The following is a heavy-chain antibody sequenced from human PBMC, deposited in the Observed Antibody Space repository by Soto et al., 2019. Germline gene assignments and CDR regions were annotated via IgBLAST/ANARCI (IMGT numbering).Heavy chain of an antibody. CDR3: EKDSVGGTFYTPLAF. J-gene: IGHJ4*02. CDR2: ITYDGSFQ. Sequence: GSLRLSGQASGFNFDNYGMHWVRQAPGKGLEWVAVITYDGSFQYYADSVKGRFTISRDNSKNTLSLHLNTLKPEDTAVYHCEKDSVGGTFYTPLAFWGQGTLVTVYS. D-gene: IGHD1-7*01. CDR1: GFNFDNYG. V-gene: IGHV3-30*18.